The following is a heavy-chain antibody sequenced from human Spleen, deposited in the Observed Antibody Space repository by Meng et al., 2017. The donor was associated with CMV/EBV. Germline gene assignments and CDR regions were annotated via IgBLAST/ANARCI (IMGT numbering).Heavy chain of an antibody. Sequence: CTVSGISIRSGGYYWSWNRQRPGKGLEWIGYISYTGSTDYSPSLKSRVIISVDTSKNQFSLNMRSVTATDTALYYCAKVRASGTEDYWGPGILVTVSS. CDR2: ISYTGST. D-gene: IGHD3-10*01. CDR1: GISIRSGGYY. CDR3: AKVRASGTEDY. V-gene: IGHV4-31*03. J-gene: IGHJ4*02.